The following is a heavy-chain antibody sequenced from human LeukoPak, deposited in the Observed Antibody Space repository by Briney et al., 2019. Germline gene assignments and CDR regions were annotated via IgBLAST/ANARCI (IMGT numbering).Heavy chain of an antibody. J-gene: IGHJ5*02. Sequence: GSLRLSCAASGFTFSSYSMNWVRQAPGKGLEWVSSISSSSSYIYYPDSSKARFTISRDNAKNSLYMQMNSLRAEDTAVYYCARDPLAGYSSGWYVNWFDPWGQGTLVTVSS. CDR2: ISSSSSYI. CDR1: GFTFSSYS. CDR3: ARDPLAGYSSGWYVNWFDP. D-gene: IGHD6-19*01. V-gene: IGHV3-21*01.